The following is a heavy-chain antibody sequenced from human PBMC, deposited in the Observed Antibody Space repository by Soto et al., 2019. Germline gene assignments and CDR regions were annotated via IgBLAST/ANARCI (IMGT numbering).Heavy chain of an antibody. CDR1: GYSFTSYW. D-gene: IGHD4-17*01. Sequence: PGESLKISCKGSGYSFTSYWIGWVRQKPGKGLEWMGIIYLGDSDTRYSPSFQGQVTISADKSISTAYLQWSSLKASDTAMYYCARHPIDTVTTIYSYGMDVWGQGTTVTAP. CDR2: IYLGDSDT. J-gene: IGHJ6*02. V-gene: IGHV5-51*01. CDR3: ARHPIDTVTTIYSYGMDV.